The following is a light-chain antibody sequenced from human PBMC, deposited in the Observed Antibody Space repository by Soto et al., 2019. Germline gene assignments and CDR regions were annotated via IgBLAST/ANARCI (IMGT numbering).Light chain of an antibody. CDR2: GAS. Sequence: EVVLNQSPGTLSLSPGERATLSCRASQSVGDTYLAWYQQKPGQAPRLLIYGASSRATGIPDRFSGSGSGTDFTLTISRLEPEDFAVYYCQQYGSPITFGQGTRLEIK. V-gene: IGKV3-20*01. CDR3: QQYGSPIT. CDR1: QSVGDTY. J-gene: IGKJ5*01.